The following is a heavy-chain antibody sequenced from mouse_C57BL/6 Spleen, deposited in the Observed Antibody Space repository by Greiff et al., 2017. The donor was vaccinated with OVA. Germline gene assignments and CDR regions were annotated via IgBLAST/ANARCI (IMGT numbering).Heavy chain of an antibody. CDR2: ISYDGSN. D-gene: IGHD2-5*01. V-gene: IGHV3-6*01. J-gene: IGHJ2*01. CDR3: AREIYSNYLYDLDY. Sequence: EVQLVESGPGLVKPSQSLSLTCSVTGYSINSGYYWNWIRQFPGNKLEWMGYISYDGSNNYNPSLKIRISITRDTSKNQFFLKLNSVTTEDTATYYCAREIYSNYLYDLDYWGQGTTLTVSS. CDR1: GYSINSGYY.